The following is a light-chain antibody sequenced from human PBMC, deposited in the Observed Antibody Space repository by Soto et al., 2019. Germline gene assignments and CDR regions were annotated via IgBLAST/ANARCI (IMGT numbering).Light chain of an antibody. V-gene: IGKV1-27*01. CDR2: SAS. J-gene: IGKJ5*01. CDR3: QKYDNVPIT. Sequence: IQMPPSPSSLSASVGDSVTIPFRASQGISNYLAWYQQKPGKVPQLLIYSASTLPSGVPSRFSGSASGTDFTLTISSLQPEDVATYYCQKYDNVPITFGQGTRLENK. CDR1: QGISNY.